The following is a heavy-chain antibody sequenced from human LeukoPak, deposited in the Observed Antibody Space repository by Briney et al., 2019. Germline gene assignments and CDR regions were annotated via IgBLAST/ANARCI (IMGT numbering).Heavy chain of an antibody. CDR3: AKDRRPCSSSSCYNRFDY. J-gene: IGHJ4*02. D-gene: IGHD2-2*02. CDR2: ISDSGGRT. V-gene: IGHV3-23*01. CDR1: EFTFSSYA. Sequence: QPGGSLRLSCAASEFTFSSYAMSWVRQAPGKGLEWVSAISDSGGRTYYADSVKGRFTISRDNSQNTVYLQMNSLRAEDTAVYPGAKDRRPCSSSSCYNRFDYWGEGTLVTVPS.